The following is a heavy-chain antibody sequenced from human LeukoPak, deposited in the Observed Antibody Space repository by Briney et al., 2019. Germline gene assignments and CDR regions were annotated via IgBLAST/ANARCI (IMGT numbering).Heavy chain of an antibody. CDR1: GFSLSLSGVG. CDR3: AHYYYDTSGFGY. Sequence: SGPTLVKPTQTLTLTCTFSGFSLSLSGVGVGWIRQPPGKALEWLALIYWDDNKRYSPSLKSRLIITKDTSKNQVVLTMTNMDPVDTATYYCAHYYYDTSGFGYWGQGTLVTVSS. J-gene: IGHJ4*02. V-gene: IGHV2-5*02. CDR2: IYWDDNK. D-gene: IGHD3-22*01.